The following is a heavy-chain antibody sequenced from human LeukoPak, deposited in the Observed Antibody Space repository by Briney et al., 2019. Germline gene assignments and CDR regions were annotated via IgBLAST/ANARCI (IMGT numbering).Heavy chain of an antibody. D-gene: IGHD2-2*01. CDR2: IYSGGST. J-gene: IGHJ4*02. CDR1: GFTVSSNY. Sequence: GGSLRLSCAASGFTVSSNYMSWVRQAPGKGLEWVSVIYSGGSTYYADSVKGRFTISRDNSKNTLYLQMNSLRAEDTAVYYCAKRSEYCSSTSCYSGYWGQGTLVTVSS. CDR3: AKRSEYCSSTSCYSGY. V-gene: IGHV3-53*01.